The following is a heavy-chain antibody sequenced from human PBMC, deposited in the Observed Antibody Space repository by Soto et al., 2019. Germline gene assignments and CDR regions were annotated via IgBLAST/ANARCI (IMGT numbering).Heavy chain of an antibody. J-gene: IGHJ6*02. V-gene: IGHV5-51*01. D-gene: IGHD6-13*01. CDR3: ARTSAAGKYYYGMDV. CDR1: GYSFTSYW. Sequence: GASLXISCKGSGYSFTSYWIGWVRQMPGKGLEWMGIIYPGDSDTRYSPSFQGQVTISADKSISTAYLQWSSLKASDTAMYYCARTSAAGKYYYGMDVWGQGTTVTVS. CDR2: IYPGDSDT.